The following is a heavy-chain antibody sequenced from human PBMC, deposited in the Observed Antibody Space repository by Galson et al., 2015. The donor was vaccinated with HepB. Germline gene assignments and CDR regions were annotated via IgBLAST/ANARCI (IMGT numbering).Heavy chain of an antibody. CDR1: GGTFSSYA. Sequence: SVKVSCKASGGTFSSYAMSWVRQAPGQGLEWLGMIIPNLGKANYAQQFQGRVTITADKSTSTAYMELSSLRSEDTAVYYCARGIVVVPGAIDYYYYYMDVWGKGTTVTVSS. D-gene: IGHD2-2*02. CDR3: ARGIVVVPGAIDYYYYYMDV. V-gene: IGHV1-69*04. CDR2: IIPNLGKA. J-gene: IGHJ6*03.